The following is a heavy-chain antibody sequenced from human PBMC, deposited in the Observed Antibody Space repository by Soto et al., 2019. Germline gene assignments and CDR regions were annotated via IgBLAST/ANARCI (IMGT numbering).Heavy chain of an antibody. D-gene: IGHD2-21*02. CDR3: AKEGGHCGGDCYPYYYYGMDV. J-gene: IGHJ6*02. Sequence: EVQLLESGGGLVQPGGSLRLSCAASGFTFSSYAMSWVRQAPGKGLEWVSAISGSGGSTVYADSVKGRFTISRDNSKTTLYMEMFSLRGEDTAVYYCAKEGGHCGGDCYPYYYYGMDVWGQGTTVTVSS. V-gene: IGHV3-23*01. CDR1: GFTFSSYA. CDR2: ISGSGGST.